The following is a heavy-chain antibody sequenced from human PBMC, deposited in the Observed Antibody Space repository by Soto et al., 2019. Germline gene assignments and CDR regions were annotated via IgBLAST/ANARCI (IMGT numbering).Heavy chain of an antibody. CDR1: GGSFSGYY. Sequence: PSETLSLTCAAYGGSFSGYYWSWIRQPPGKGLEWIGEINHSGSTNYNPSLKSRVTISVDTSKNQFSLKLSSVTAADTAVYYCASFRYYYGSGSYFSYYYYGMDVWGQGTTVTVSS. CDR2: INHSGST. D-gene: IGHD3-10*01. J-gene: IGHJ6*02. V-gene: IGHV4-34*01. CDR3: ASFRYYYGSGSYFSYYYYGMDV.